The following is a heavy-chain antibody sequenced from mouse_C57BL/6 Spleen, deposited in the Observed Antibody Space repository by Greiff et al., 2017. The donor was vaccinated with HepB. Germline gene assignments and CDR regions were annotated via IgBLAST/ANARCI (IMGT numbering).Heavy chain of an antibody. CDR2: ISSGSSTI. V-gene: IGHV5-17*01. J-gene: IGHJ1*03. D-gene: IGHD1-1*01. CDR3: ARYYGSTWYFDV. CDR1: GFTFSDYG. Sequence: EVKLMESGGGLVKPGGSLKLSCAASGFTFSDYGMHWVRQAPEKGLEWVAYISSGSSTIYYADTVKGRFTISRDNAKNTLFLQMTRLRSEDTAMYYGARYYGSTWYFDVWGTGTTVTVSS.